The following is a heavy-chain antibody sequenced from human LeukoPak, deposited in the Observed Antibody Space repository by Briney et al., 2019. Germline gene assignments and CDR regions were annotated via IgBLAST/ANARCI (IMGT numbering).Heavy chain of an antibody. J-gene: IGHJ4*02. D-gene: IGHD3-10*01. Sequence: GGSLRLSCAASGFTFNNAWMNWVRQAPGKGLEWVGRIKSKTGGETTDYAAPVKGRFAISREDSKNTLYLQMNSLKTEDTAVYYCTTATGSGSYYMGFDYWGQGTLVTVSS. CDR2: IKSKTGGETT. V-gene: IGHV3-15*07. CDR1: GFTFNNAW. CDR3: TTATGSGSYYMGFDY.